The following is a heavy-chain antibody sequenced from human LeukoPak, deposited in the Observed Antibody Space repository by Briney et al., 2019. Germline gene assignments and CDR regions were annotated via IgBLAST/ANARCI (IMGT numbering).Heavy chain of an antibody. V-gene: IGHV1-18*01. CDR2: ISAYNGNT. D-gene: IGHD6-6*01. CDR3: ARDRIAARPTLLGY. J-gene: IGHJ4*02. Sequence: GASVKVSCKASGYTFTSYGISWVRQAPGQGLEWMGWISAYNGNTNYAQKLQGRVTMTTDTSTSTAYMELRSLRPDGTAVYYCARDRIAARPTLLGYWGQGTLVTVSS. CDR1: GYTFTSYG.